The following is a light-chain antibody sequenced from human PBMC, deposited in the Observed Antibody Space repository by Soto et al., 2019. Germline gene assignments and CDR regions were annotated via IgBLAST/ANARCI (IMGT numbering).Light chain of an antibody. CDR3: QQYNSYSQT. CDR2: DTS. V-gene: IGKV3-15*01. J-gene: IGKJ1*01. Sequence: EIVLAQSPGTLSLSPREKRPLLCRASQSVSRYLAWYQQKPGQAPRLLIYDTSTRATGIPARFSGSGSGTEFTLTISRLQSEDFATYYCQQYNSYSQTFGQGTKVDIK. CDR1: QSVSRY.